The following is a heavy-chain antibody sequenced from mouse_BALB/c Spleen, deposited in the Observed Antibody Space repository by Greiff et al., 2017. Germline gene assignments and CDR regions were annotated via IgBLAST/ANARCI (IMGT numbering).Heavy chain of an antibody. V-gene: IGHV5-17*02. D-gene: IGHD1-1*01. Sequence: VQLKESGGGLVQPGGSRKLSCAASGFTFSSFGMHWVRQAPEKGLEWVAYISSGSSTIYYADTVKGRFTISRDNPKNTLFLQMTSLRSEDTAMYYCARSSLYYAMDYWGQGTSVTVSS. CDR3: ARSSLYYAMDY. CDR2: ISSGSSTI. CDR1: GFTFSSFG. J-gene: IGHJ4*01.